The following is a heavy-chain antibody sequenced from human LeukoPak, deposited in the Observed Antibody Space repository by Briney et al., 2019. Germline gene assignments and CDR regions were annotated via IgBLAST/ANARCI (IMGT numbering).Heavy chain of an antibody. Sequence: ASVKVSCKASGGTFSSYAISWVRQAPGQGLEWMGGIIPIFGTANYAQKFQGRVTITADESTSTAYMELSSLRSEDTAVYYCARGPVEYSSSSGYYYYYMDAWGKGTTVTVSS. CDR2: IIPIFGTA. CDR3: ARGPVEYSSSSGYYYYYMDA. V-gene: IGHV1-69*01. CDR1: GGTFSSYA. J-gene: IGHJ6*03. D-gene: IGHD6-6*01.